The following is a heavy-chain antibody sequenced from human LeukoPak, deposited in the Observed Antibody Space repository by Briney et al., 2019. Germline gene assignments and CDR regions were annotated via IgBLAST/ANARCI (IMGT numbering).Heavy chain of an antibody. CDR3: ARDYHYVQTDY. CDR2: ISQDGTIT. V-gene: IGHV3-74*01. J-gene: IGHJ4*02. D-gene: IGHD3-10*02. CDR1: GFTFSNHW. Sequence: GGSLRPSCAASGFTFSNHWMHWVRQAPGKGLVWVSTISQDGTITHYADSVKGRFNISRDNARSTLYLQMSSLRAEDTAVYYCARDYHYVQTDYWGQGTLVTVSS.